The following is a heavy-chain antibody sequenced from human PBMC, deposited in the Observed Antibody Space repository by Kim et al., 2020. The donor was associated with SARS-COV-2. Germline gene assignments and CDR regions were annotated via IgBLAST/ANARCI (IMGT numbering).Heavy chain of an antibody. V-gene: IGHV1-46*01. Sequence: NPRGGSTSYAQKFQGRVTMTRDTSTSTVYMELSSLRSEDTAVYYCARISLYWGQGTLVTVSS. CDR2: NPRGGST. D-gene: IGHD2-2*01. J-gene: IGHJ4*02. CDR3: ARISLY.